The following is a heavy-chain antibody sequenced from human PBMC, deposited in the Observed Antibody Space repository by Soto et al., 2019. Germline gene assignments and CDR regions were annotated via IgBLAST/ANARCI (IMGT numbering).Heavy chain of an antibody. CDR3: ARENRGSSGWWAGYYYYYYGMDV. V-gene: IGHV1-18*01. D-gene: IGHD6-19*01. CDR2: ISAYNGNT. CDR1: GYTFTSYG. J-gene: IGHJ6*02. Sequence: GASVKVSCKASGYTFTSYGISWVRQAPGQGLEWMGWISAYNGNTNYAQKLQGRVTMTTDTSTSTAYMELRSLRPDDTAVYYCARENRGSSGWWAGYYYYYYGMDVWGQGTTVTSP.